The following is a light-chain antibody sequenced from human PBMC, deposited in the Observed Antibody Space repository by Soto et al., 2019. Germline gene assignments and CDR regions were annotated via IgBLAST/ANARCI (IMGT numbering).Light chain of an antibody. Sequence: DIQMTQSPSTLSASLGDRVTITCRASHSIDFYLAWYQQKPWKAPKLLIYEASNLESGVPSRFSGSGYGTEFTLTISSLQPDDFATYYCQQSRNYPWTFGQGTKVDIK. V-gene: IGKV1-5*03. J-gene: IGKJ1*01. CDR2: EAS. CDR1: HSIDFY. CDR3: QQSRNYPWT.